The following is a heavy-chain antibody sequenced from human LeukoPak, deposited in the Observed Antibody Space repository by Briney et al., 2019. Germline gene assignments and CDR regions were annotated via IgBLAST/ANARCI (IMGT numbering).Heavy chain of an antibody. V-gene: IGHV3-7*04. D-gene: IGHD6-19*01. J-gene: IGHJ4*02. CDR2: IRQDGSEK. CDR3: ARVQRGIAVALDY. Sequence: PGGSLRLSCAASGFSFSVYWMSWVRQAPGKGLEWVAKIRQDGSEKYYADSVKGRFTISRDNVKNLLYLQMNSLRAEDTAVYYCARVQRGIAVALDYWGQGTLATVSS. CDR1: GFSFSVYW.